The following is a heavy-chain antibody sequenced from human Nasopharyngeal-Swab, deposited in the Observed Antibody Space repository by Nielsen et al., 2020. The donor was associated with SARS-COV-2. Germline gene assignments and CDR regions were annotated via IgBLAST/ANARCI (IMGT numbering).Heavy chain of an antibody. D-gene: IGHD2-2*01. J-gene: IGHJ6*02. CDR2: ISSSSSYI. CDR1: GFTFSSYS. Sequence: GGSLRLSCAASGFTFSSYSMNWVRQAPGKGLEWVSSISSSSSYIYYADSVKGRFTISRDNAKNSLYLQMNSLRAEDTAVYYCARGKYCSSTSCYARGYYYYYGMDVWGQGTTVTVSS. V-gene: IGHV3-21*01. CDR3: ARGKYCSSTSCYARGYYYYYGMDV.